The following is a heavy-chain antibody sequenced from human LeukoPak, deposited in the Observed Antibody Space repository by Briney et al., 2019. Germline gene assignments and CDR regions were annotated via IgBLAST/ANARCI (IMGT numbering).Heavy chain of an antibody. Sequence: PSQTLSLTCTVSGGSISSGDYYWSWIRQSPGKGLEWIGYTYYSGSTYYNPSLKSRVTISADTSKNQFSLKLSSVTAADTAVYYCARPYYYDSRIDPWGQGTLVTVSS. D-gene: IGHD3-22*01. CDR1: GGSISSGDYY. J-gene: IGHJ5*02. CDR2: TYYSGST. CDR3: ARPYYYDSRIDP. V-gene: IGHV4-30-4*01.